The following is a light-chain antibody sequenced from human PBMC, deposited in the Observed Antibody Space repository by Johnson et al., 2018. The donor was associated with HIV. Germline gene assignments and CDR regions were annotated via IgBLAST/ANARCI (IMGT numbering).Light chain of an antibody. CDR2: EDN. CDR1: SSNIGSNY. CDR3: GTWDTSLSANV. Sequence: QSVLTQPPSVSAAPGQRVTISCSGSSSNIGSNYVSWYQQFPGAAPKLLIYEDNKPPSGIPDRFSGSKSGTSATLGIAGPQTGDEADYFCGTWDTSLSANVFGTGTKVTVL. J-gene: IGLJ1*01. V-gene: IGLV1-51*02.